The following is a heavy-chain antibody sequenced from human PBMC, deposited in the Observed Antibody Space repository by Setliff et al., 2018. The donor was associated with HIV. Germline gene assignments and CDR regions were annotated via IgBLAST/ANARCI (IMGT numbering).Heavy chain of an antibody. CDR1: GFTFSNYA. J-gene: IGHJ4*02. Sequence: PGESLKISCAASGFTFSNYAMSWVRQAPGEGLEWVSAILSTDERTFYADSVKGRFTISRDNSKNTVYLQMNSLRAEDTAEYYCAKELAASGLGYFDSWGRGILVTVSS. CDR2: ILSTDERT. D-gene: IGHD3-22*01. CDR3: AKELAASGLGYFDS. V-gene: IGHV3-23*01.